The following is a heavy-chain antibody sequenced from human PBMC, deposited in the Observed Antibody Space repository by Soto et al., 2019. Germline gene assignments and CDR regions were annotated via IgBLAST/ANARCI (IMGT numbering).Heavy chain of an antibody. Sequence: QVQLQQSGPGLVKPSQTQSLTCTVSGDSISSDYYHWTWIRQSPGKGLEWIGYIHHSGSILYNPSLKSRVTISVDTSKNHFSLPLTAVTAADTAVYFCAREDDGGDSLDVWGQGTTVTDSS. J-gene: IGHJ6*02. CDR3: AREDDGGDSLDV. V-gene: IGHV4-30-4*08. CDR1: GDSISSDYYH. CDR2: IHHSGSI. D-gene: IGHD2-21*02.